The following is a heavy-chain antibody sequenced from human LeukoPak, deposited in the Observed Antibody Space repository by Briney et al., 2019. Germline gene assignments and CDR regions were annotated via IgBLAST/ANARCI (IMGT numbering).Heavy chain of an antibody. V-gene: IGHV4-34*01. CDR3: ARGRITYYYGSGSYYNYRSGFDP. CDR2: INHSGST. Sequence: PGGSLRLSCAASGFTFSTYVMNWVRQAPGKGLEWIGEINHSGSTNYNPSLKSRVTISVDTSKNQFSLKLSSVTAADTAVYYCARGRITYYYGSGSYYNYRSGFDPWGQGTLVTVSS. J-gene: IGHJ5*02. CDR1: GFTFSTYV. D-gene: IGHD3-10*01.